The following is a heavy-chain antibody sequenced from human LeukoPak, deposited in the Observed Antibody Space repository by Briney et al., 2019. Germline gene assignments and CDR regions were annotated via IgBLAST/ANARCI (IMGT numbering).Heavy chain of an antibody. V-gene: IGHV4-30-4*08. Sequence: PSQTLSLTCTVSGGSISSGDYYWSWIRPPPGKGLEWFGYIYYSGSTYYNPSLKSRVTISVDTSKNQFSLKLSSVTAADTAVYYCARDGPYYYGSGSPPPLDAFDIWGQGTMVTVSS. CDR1: GGSISSGDYY. J-gene: IGHJ3*02. D-gene: IGHD3-10*01. CDR2: IYYSGST. CDR3: ARDGPYYYGSGSPPPLDAFDI.